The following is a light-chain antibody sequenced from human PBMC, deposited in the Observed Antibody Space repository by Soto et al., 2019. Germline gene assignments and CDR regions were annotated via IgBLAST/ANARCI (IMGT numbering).Light chain of an antibody. CDR1: QSVSSSY. Sequence: ESVLTQSPGTLSLSPGERATLSCRASQSVSSSYLAWDQQKPGQAPRLLIYGASSRATGIPDRFSGSGSGTDFTLTISRLEPEDFAVYYWQQYGSSPPYTFGQGTKLEIK. CDR3: QQYGSSPPYT. V-gene: IGKV3-20*01. CDR2: GAS. J-gene: IGKJ2*01.